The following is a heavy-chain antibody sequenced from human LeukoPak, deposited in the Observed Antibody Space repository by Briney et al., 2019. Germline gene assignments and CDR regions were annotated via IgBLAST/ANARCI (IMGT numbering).Heavy chain of an antibody. J-gene: IGHJ4*02. CDR3: ARAPHGPVSFFDY. CDR1: GFTFSSNW. D-gene: IGHD3-10*01. CDR2: INEDGSTT. V-gene: IGHV3-74*01. Sequence: GGSLRLSCAASGFTFSSNWMHWVRQAPGKGLVWVSRINEDGSTTNYADSVKGRSTIFRDNAKNTLYLQMNSLRAEDTAVYYCARAPHGPVSFFDYWGQGTLVTVSS.